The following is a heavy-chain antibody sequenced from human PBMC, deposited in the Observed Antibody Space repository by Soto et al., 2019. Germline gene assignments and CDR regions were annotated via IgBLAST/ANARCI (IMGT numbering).Heavy chain of an antibody. CDR1: GGSISTNW. J-gene: IGHJ4*01. D-gene: IGHD6-19*01. CDR3: ARHIAVSGTRVSDF. CDR2: IYHSGAT. Sequence: QVQLQESGPGLMKPSGTLSLTCAVSGGSISTNWWSWVRQPPGKGLEWIGEIYHSGATNYNPSLKNRVTMSVDKSHNHLSLNLNSVTAADTAVYYCARHIAVSGTRVSDFWGHGTLVTVSS. V-gene: IGHV4-4*02.